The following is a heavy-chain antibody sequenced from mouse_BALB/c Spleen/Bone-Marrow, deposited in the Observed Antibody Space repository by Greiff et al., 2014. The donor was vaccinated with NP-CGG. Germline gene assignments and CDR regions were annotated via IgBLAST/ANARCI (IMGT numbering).Heavy chain of an antibody. CDR3: ARELGLRLAY. CDR1: GYTFSSYW. D-gene: IGHD3-1*01. CDR2: ILPGSGST. V-gene: IGHV1-9*01. J-gene: IGHJ3*01. Sequence: VQLVESGAELMKPGASVKISCKATGYTFSSYWIEWVKQRPGHGLEWIGEILPGSGSTNYNEKFKGKATFTADTSSNTAYMQHSSLTSEDSAVYYCARELGLRLAYWGQGTLVTVSA.